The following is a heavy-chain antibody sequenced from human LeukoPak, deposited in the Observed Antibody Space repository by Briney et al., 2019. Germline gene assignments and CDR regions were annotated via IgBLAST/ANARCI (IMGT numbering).Heavy chain of an antibody. CDR1: GSGFTSYW. Sequence: GESLKISCKGSGSGFTSYWIGWVRQMPGKGLEWMGIIYPGDSDTRYSPSFQGQVTISADKSISTAYLQWSSLKASDTAMYYCARTNADDFWSGYYLGWFDPWGQGTLVTVSS. D-gene: IGHD3-3*01. CDR2: IYPGDSDT. V-gene: IGHV5-51*01. J-gene: IGHJ5*02. CDR3: ARTNADDFWSGYYLGWFDP.